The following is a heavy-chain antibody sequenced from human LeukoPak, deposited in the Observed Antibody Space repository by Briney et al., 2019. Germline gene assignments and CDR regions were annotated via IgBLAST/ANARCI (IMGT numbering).Heavy chain of an antibody. D-gene: IGHD5-12*01. V-gene: IGHV4-59*01. CDR1: GGSISSYY. Sequence: SETLSLTCTVSGGSISSYYWSWIRQPPGKGLEWIGYIYYSGSTNYNPSLKSRVTISVDTSKNQFSLKLSSVTAADTAMYYCARAAFGYSGYDYLYYFDYWGQGTLVTVSS. CDR3: ARAAFGYSGYDYLYYFDY. J-gene: IGHJ4*02. CDR2: IYYSGST.